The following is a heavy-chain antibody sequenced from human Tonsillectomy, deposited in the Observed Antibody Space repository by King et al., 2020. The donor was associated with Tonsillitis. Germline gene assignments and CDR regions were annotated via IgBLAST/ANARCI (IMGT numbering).Heavy chain of an antibody. CDR2: IGTAGDT. V-gene: IGHV3-13*04. Sequence: ESGGGLVQPGGSLRLSCAASGFTFSSYDMHWVRPATGKGLEWVSAIGTAGDTYYPGSVKGRFTISRENAKNSLYLQMNSLRAGDTAVYYCARDHRGPSGIHQLGMDVWGQGTTVTVSS. J-gene: IGHJ6*02. D-gene: IGHD1-26*01. CDR1: GFTFSSYD. CDR3: ARDHRGPSGIHQLGMDV.